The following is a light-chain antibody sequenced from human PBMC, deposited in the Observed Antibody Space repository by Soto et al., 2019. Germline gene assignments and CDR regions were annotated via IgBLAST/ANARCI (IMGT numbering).Light chain of an antibody. V-gene: IGKV1-13*02. CDR1: QDISGA. J-gene: IGKJ5*01. CDR2: DVA. CDR3: QQFNMYPIT. Sequence: AIQVTQSPSSLSASVGDRVTITCRAIQDISGALAWYQQKPGKAPKLLISDVATVQIGVPSRFSGRGSGTEFTLTITSLQPEDFATYYCQQFNMYPITFGQGTRLDI.